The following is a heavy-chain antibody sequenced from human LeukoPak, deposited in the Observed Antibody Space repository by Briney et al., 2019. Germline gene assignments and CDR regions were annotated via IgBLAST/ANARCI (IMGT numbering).Heavy chain of an antibody. J-gene: IGHJ4*02. CDR2: ISGSGGST. D-gene: IGHD6-19*01. V-gene: IGHV3-23*01. CDR1: GFTFSSYA. CDR3: VAGYSSGWYDYYFDY. Sequence: GGSLRLSCAASGFTFSSYAMSWVRQAPGKGLEWVSAISGSGGSTYYADSVKGRFTISRDNSKHTLYLEMNSLRAEDTAVYYCVAGYSSGWYDYYFDYWGQGTLVTVSS.